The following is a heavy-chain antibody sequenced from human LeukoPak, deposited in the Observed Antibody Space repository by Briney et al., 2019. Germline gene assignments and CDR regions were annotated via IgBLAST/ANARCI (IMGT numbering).Heavy chain of an antibody. CDR1: GGSFSGYY. CDR3: ARHGPYYYDSSGYRY. CDR2: INHSGST. V-gene: IGHV4-34*01. Sequence: SETLSLTCAVYGGSFSGYYWRWIRQPPGKGLEWIGEINHSGSTNYNPSLKSRVTISVDTSKNQFSLKLSSVTAADTAVYYCARHGPYYYDSSGYRYWGQGTLVTVSS. D-gene: IGHD3-22*01. J-gene: IGHJ4*02.